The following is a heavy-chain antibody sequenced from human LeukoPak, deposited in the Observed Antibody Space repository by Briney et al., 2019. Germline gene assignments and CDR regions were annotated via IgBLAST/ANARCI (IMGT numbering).Heavy chain of an antibody. CDR1: GGSLSSSSYY. CDR3: ARAFLLAAYFDY. Sequence: PETLSLTCTVSGGSLSSSSYYWGWVRQPPGKGLEWVGRISYSGGPSYNPSLKRRVTISEYTSKNQFSLKMSSVSAPGTAGYFCARAFLLAAYFDYWGQGTLVTVSS. D-gene: IGHD2-15*01. J-gene: IGHJ4*02. V-gene: IGHV4-39*07. CDR2: ISYSGGP.